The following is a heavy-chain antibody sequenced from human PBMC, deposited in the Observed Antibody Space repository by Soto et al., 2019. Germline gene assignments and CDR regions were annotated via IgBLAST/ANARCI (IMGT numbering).Heavy chain of an antibody. CDR1: GGSISSSTYY. V-gene: IGHV4-39*01. CDR2: IFYSGST. D-gene: IGHD1-1*01. CDR3: ARLTYERLW. J-gene: IGHJ4*02. Sequence: QLQLQESGPGLVKPSETLSLTCTVSGGSISSSTYYWGWIRQSPGKGLEWIGSIFYSGSTYFNPSFKSRVTRPVDPSKTQFSLTLNSVTVGDSAGYYSARLTYERLWWGQGTLVTVS.